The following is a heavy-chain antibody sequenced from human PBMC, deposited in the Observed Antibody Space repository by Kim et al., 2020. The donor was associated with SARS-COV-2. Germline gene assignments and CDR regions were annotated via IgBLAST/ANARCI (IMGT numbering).Heavy chain of an antibody. CDR2: IRSRVYSYTT. D-gene: IGHD1-1*01. V-gene: IGHV3-73*01. J-gene: IGHJ3*01. Sequence: GGSLRLSCAASGFTFSDSPMHWVRQAPGKGLEWVGRIRSRVYSYTTAYAASVKGRFTISRDDSESTVYLQMNSLKTEDTAVYYCTRNPGTTFVFWYSFGVWGLGKTVTVSS. CDR3: TRNPGTTFVFWYSFGV. CDR1: GFTFSDSP.